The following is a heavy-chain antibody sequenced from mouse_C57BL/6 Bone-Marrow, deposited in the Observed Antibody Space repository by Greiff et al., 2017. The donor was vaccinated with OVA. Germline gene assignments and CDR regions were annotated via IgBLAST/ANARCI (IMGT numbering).Heavy chain of an antibody. CDR2: IYPGGGYT. D-gene: IGHD1-1*01. V-gene: IGHV1-63*01. CDR1: GYTFTNYW. CDR3: AREGDYYGSSYVGWFAY. Sequence: VQLQQSGAELVRPGTSVKMSCKASGYTFTNYWIGWAKQRPGHGLEWIGDIYPGGGYTNYNEKFKGKATLTADKSSSTAYMQFSSLTSEDSAIYDCAREGDYYGSSYVGWFAYWGQGTLVTVSA. J-gene: IGHJ3*01.